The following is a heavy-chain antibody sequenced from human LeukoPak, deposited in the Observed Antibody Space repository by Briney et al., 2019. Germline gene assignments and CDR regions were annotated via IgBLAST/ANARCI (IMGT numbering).Heavy chain of an antibody. Sequence: GGSLRLSCAASGFTVSSNYMSWVRQAPGKGLEWVSVIYIGGSTYYADSVTGRFTISRDNSKNTLYLQMNSLRAEDTAVYYCARVGRYWSGGSCYSPIDYWGQGTLVTVSS. CDR3: ARVGRYWSGGSCYSPIDY. CDR2: IYIGGST. V-gene: IGHV3-53*01. CDR1: GFTVSSNY. J-gene: IGHJ4*02. D-gene: IGHD2-15*01.